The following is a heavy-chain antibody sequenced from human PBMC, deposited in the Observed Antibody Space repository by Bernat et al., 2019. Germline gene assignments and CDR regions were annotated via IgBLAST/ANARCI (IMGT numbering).Heavy chain of an antibody. CDR1: GFTFDDYA. D-gene: IGHD3-22*01. CDR2: ISWNSGSR. J-gene: IGHJ4*02. Sequence: EVQLVESGGGLVQPGRSLRLSCAASGFTFDDYAMHWVRQAPGKGLEWVSGISWNSGSRGYADSVKGRFTISRDNAKNSLYLQMNSLRAEDTALYYCAKDSYYYDSSGYLHYWGQGPLVTVSS. CDR3: AKDSYYYDSSGYLHY. V-gene: IGHV3-9*01.